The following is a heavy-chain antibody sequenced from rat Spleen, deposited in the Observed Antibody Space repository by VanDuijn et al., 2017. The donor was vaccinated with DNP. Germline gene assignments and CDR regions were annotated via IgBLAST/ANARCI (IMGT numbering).Heavy chain of an antibody. J-gene: IGHJ2*01. CDR2: IGYDGRTT. CDR3: IERIYGGFSY. D-gene: IGHD1-11*01. Sequence: EVQLVESGGGLVQPGRSMKLSCAASGFTFSNYDMAWVRQAPKKGLEWVATIGYDGRTTYYRDSVKGRFTIYRDNAKSTLYLQMDSLRSEDTATYYCIERIYGGFSYWGQGVMVTVSS. V-gene: IGHV5-7*01. CDR1: GFTFSNYD.